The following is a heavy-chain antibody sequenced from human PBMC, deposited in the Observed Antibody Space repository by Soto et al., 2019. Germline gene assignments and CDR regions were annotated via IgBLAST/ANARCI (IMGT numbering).Heavy chain of an antibody. CDR3: ARLFGGYSYVNWFDP. V-gene: IGHV1-69*02. CDR2: IIPILGIA. Sequence: QVQLVQSGAEVKKPGSSVKVSCKASGGTFSSYTISWVRQAPGQGLEWMGRIIPILGIANYAQKFQGRVTITADKSTSTAYMELSSLRSEDTAVYYCARLFGGYSYVNWFDPWGQGTLVTVSS. J-gene: IGHJ5*02. D-gene: IGHD5-18*01. CDR1: GGTFSSYT.